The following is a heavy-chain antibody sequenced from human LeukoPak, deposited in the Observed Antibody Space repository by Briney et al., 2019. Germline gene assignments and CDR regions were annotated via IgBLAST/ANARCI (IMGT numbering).Heavy chain of an antibody. V-gene: IGHV3-33*01. D-gene: IGHD6-19*01. CDR3: AGSIAVAGTIDY. CDR1: GFTFSSYG. Sequence: PGGSLRLSCAASGFTFSSYGMHWVRQAPGKGLEWVVVIWYDGSNKYYADSVKGRFTISRDNSKNTLYLQMNSLRAEDTAVYYCAGSIAVAGTIDYWGQGTLVTVSS. J-gene: IGHJ4*02. CDR2: IWYDGSNK.